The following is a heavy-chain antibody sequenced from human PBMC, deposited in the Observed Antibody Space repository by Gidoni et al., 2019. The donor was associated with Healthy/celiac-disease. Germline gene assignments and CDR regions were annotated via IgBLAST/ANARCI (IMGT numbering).Heavy chain of an antibody. D-gene: IGHD4-17*01. Sequence: QVQLVQSGAEVKKPGASGKVSCKVSGYTLTELSMHWVRQAPGKGLEWMGGFDPEDGETIYAQKFQGRVTMTEDTSTDTAYMELSSLRSEDTAVYYCATGGYGDYGGYYYYGMDVWGQGTTVTVSS. CDR1: GYTLTELS. CDR2: FDPEDGET. J-gene: IGHJ6*02. CDR3: ATGGYGDYGGYYYYGMDV. V-gene: IGHV1-24*01.